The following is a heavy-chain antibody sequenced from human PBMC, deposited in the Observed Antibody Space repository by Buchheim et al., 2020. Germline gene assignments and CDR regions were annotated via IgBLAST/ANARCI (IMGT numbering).Heavy chain of an antibody. J-gene: IGHJ6*02. V-gene: IGHV1-8*01. CDR2: MNPNSGNT. CDR3: ASVYYDFWSGYSYYYYYGMDV. CDR1: GYTFTSYD. Sequence: QVQLVQSGAEVKKPGASVKVSCKASGYTFTSYDINWVRQATGQGLEWMGWMNPNSGNTGYAQKFQGRVTMTRNTSISTAYMELSSMRSEDTAVYYCASVYYDFWSGYSYYYYYGMDVWGQGTTFTVSS. D-gene: IGHD3-3*01.